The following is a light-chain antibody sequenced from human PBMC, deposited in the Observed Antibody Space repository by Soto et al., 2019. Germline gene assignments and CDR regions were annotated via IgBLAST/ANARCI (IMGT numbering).Light chain of an antibody. J-gene: IGLJ2*01. CDR1: SSDVGGYNY. CDR3: SSYAGSNNVV. Sequence: QSVLTQPPSASGSPGQSVTISCTGTSSDVGGYNYVSWYQQHPGKAPKLMIYEVSKRPSGVPDRFSGSKSGNTAFLTVSGFQAEDEADYYCSSYAGSNNVVFGGGTKLTVL. CDR2: EVS. V-gene: IGLV2-8*01.